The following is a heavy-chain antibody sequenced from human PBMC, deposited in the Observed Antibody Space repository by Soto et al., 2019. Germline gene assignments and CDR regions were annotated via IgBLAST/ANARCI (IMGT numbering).Heavy chain of an antibody. CDR1: GFTFSSYS. CDR3: ARVGSGYDFDY. D-gene: IGHD5-12*01. CDR2: ISISSSYI. Sequence: GGSLRLSCAASGFTFSSYSMNWVRQAPGKGLEWVSSISISSSYIYYADSVKGRFTISRDNAKNSLYLQMNSLRAEDTAVYYCARVGSGYDFDYWGQGTLVTVSS. V-gene: IGHV3-21*01. J-gene: IGHJ4*02.